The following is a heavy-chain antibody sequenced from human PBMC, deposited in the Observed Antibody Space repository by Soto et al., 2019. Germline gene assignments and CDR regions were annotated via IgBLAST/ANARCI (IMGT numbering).Heavy chain of an antibody. Sequence: QVQLVQSGAEVKKPGASVKVSCKASGYTFTGYYMHWVRQAPGQGLEWMGWINPNSGGTNYAQKFQGRVTMTRDTAISTAYMELSRLRSDDTAVYYCARGGMIVVVHYYYYGMDVWGQGTTVTVSS. J-gene: IGHJ6*02. CDR3: ARGGMIVVVHYYYYGMDV. CDR1: GYTFTGYY. V-gene: IGHV1-2*02. D-gene: IGHD3-22*01. CDR2: INPNSGGT.